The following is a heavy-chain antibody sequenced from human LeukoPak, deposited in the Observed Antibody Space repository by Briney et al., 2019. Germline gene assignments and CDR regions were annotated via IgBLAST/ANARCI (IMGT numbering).Heavy chain of an antibody. Sequence: PSETLSLTCTVSGGSISSYYWSWIRQPAGKAPEWIGRIYSSGIINYNPSLKSRVTMSLDNSKNQLSLKLSYVTAADTAVYYCARDTGKSGYPDYWGQGTLVTASS. CDR3: ARDTGKSGYPDY. V-gene: IGHV4-4*07. CDR2: IYSSGII. D-gene: IGHD3-3*01. J-gene: IGHJ4*02. CDR1: GGSISSYY.